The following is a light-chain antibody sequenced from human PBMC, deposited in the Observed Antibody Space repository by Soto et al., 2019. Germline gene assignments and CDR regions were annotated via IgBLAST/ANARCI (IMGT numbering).Light chain of an antibody. CDR1: QNLLYSSNNKNY. J-gene: IGKJ1*01. Sequence: DIVMTQSPDSLAVSLGERATINCKSSQNLLYSSNNKNYLGWYQRKPGQPPKLLIYWASTRESGVPDRFSGSGSGTEFTLTISSLQAEDVAVYYCQQYYSPPWTFGQGTKVEIK. V-gene: IGKV4-1*01. CDR3: QQYYSPPWT. CDR2: WAS.